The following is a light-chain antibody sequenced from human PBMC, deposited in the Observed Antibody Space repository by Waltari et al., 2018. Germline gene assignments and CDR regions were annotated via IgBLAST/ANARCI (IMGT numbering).Light chain of an antibody. CDR2: GNS. V-gene: IGLV1-40*01. J-gene: IGLJ2*01. Sequence: QSVLTQPPSVSGAPGQRGTLPCPGSRSNLGANYHDHWYQQVPGTAPKPLIYGNSNRPSGVPDRFSASNSANTATLTISGVEAGDEADYYCQVWDSSSDHVVFGGGTKLTVL. CDR3: QVWDSSSDHVV. CDR1: RSNLGANYH.